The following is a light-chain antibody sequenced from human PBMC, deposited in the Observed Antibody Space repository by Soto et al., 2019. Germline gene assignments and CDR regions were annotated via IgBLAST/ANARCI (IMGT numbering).Light chain of an antibody. CDR1: SSDVGGYNY. J-gene: IGLJ1*01. CDR2: DVS. CDR3: SSYTSSSISYV. Sequence: QSLLTQPASVSGSPGQSIAISCTGTSSDVGGYNYVSWYQQHPGKAPKLILCDVSNRPSGVSNRFSGSKSGNTASLTISGLQAEDEADYYCSSYTSSSISYVFGTGTKVTVL. V-gene: IGLV2-14*01.